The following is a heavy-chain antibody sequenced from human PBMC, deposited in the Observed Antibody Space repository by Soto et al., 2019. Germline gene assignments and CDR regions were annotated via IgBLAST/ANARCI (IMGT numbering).Heavy chain of an antibody. CDR2: IKSKTDGGTT. V-gene: IGHV3-15*07. CDR1: GFTFSNAW. CDR3: TTEMGVDYGDYLRDYYYYGMDV. Sequence: PGGFLRLSCAASGFTFSNAWMNWVRQAPGKGLEWVGRIKSKTDGGTTGYAAPVKGRFTISRDDSKNTLYLQMNSLKTEDTAVYYCTTEMGVDYGDYLRDYYYYGMDVWGQGTTVTVSS. D-gene: IGHD4-17*01. J-gene: IGHJ6*02.